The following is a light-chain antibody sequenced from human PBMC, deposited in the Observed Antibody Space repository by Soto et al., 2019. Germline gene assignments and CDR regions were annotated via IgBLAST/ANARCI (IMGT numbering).Light chain of an antibody. J-gene: IGLJ1*01. CDR2: LNSDGSH. V-gene: IGLV4-69*01. Sequence: QSVLTQSPSASASLGASVKLTCTLSSGHSSYAIAWHQQQPEKAPRYLMKLNSDGSHDKGDGIPDRFSGSSSGAERYLTISSLQSEDEADYYCQTWGTGIQVFGTATKLTVL. CDR3: QTWGTGIQV. CDR1: SGHSSYA.